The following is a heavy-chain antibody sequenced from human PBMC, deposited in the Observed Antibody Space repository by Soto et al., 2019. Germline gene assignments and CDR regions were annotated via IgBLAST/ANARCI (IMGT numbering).Heavy chain of an antibody. V-gene: IGHV1-18*04. Sequence: VASVKVSCKASGYTFTSYGISWVRQAPGQGLEWMGWISAYNGNTNYAQKLQGRVTMTTDTSTSTAYTELRSLRSDDTAVYYCARDGSRLRLGELWRGGYYFDYWGQGTLVTVSS. CDR1: GYTFTSYG. CDR3: ARDGSRLRLGELWRGGYYFDY. CDR2: ISAYNGNT. J-gene: IGHJ4*02. D-gene: IGHD3-16*01.